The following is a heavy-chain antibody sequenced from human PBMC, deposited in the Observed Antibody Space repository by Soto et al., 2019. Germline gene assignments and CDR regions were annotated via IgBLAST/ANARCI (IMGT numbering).Heavy chain of an antibody. V-gene: IGHV4-4*07. J-gene: IGHJ5*02. CDR3: ARGQRFSGWFDP. CDR2: IYSSGST. Sequence: SETLSLTCTVSGGAISSYYWTWIRQPAGKGLEWIGRIYSSGSTKYNPSLQSRVTMSLDTSKNQFSLRLTSVTAADTAVYYCARGQRFSGWFDPWGQGTLVTVSS. CDR1: GGAISSYY. D-gene: IGHD3-3*01.